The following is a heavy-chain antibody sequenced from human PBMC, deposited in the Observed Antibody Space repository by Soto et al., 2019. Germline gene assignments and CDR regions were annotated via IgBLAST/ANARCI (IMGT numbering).Heavy chain of an antibody. CDR3: AKSLYGGLDY. J-gene: IGHJ4*02. V-gene: IGHV3-23*01. D-gene: IGHD4-17*01. Sequence: EVQLSESGGGLVQPGGSLRLSCAASGFTFSTYAMSWVRQAPGKGLEWVSGIRGSGDSTHYADSVKGRFTISRDNSKNTLYLQMNSLRVEDTAAYYCAKSLYGGLDYWGQGTLVTVSS. CDR2: IRGSGDST. CDR1: GFTFSTYA.